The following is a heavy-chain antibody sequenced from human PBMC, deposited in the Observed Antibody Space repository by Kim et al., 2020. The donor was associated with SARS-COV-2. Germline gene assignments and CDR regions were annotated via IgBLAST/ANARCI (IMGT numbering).Heavy chain of an antibody. J-gene: IGHJ4*02. V-gene: IGHV5-51*01. Sequence: RPSLQSQVTISVDQSLSTAYLQWSSLKASDTAMYYCARVHSSSWGFDYWGQGTLVTVSS. CDR3: ARVHSSSWGFDY. D-gene: IGHD6-13*01.